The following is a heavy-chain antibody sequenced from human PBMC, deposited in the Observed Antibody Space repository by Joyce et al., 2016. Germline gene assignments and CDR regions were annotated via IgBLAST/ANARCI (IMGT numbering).Heavy chain of an antibody. CDR3: ARQIVIYGDHAGDWFDP. CDR1: GLSVGTNY. V-gene: IGHV3-53*01. Sequence: EVQVVESGGDLIQSGGSLRLSCAASGLSVGTNYMSWVRQAPGKGLEWISVIYTSGNTNYAGSVKGRFTVSRDSSKNTVFLQMNSLRAEDTAVYYCARQIVIYGDHAGDWFDPWGQGTRVTVSS. J-gene: IGHJ5*02. D-gene: IGHD4-17*01. CDR2: IYTSGNT.